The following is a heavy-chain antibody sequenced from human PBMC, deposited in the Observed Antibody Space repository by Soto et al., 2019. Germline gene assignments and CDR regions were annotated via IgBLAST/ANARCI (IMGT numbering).Heavy chain of an antibody. Sequence: ASVKVSCKASGYTFTSYYISWVRQAPGEGLEWMGWISGYNGNTNYAQKLQGRVTMTTDTSTSTAYMELRSLRSDDTAVYYCAKSPNPGSATPSCYGMDVWGLGTTITVSS. CDR3: AKSPNPGSATPSCYGMDV. V-gene: IGHV1-18*01. J-gene: IGHJ6*02. D-gene: IGHD2-15*01. CDR2: ISGYNGNT. CDR1: GYTFTSYY.